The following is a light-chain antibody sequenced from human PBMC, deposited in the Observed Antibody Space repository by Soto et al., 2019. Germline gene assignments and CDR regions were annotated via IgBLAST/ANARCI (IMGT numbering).Light chain of an antibody. CDR3: HQRSCWSPYT. Sequence: EVVLTQSPATLSFSPGERATLSCRASQSVSSYLAWYQQKPGQAPRIIIYVPSNRATGIPARFSSSGSGTDLPLTISSVVPEDFAVYYCHQRSCWSPYTFGGGTKLDIK. CDR2: VPS. CDR1: QSVSSY. V-gene: IGKV3-11*01. J-gene: IGKJ4*01.